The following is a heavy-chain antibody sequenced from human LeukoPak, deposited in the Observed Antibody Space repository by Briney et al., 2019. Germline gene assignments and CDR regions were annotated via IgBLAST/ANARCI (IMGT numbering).Heavy chain of an antibody. Sequence: WGSLRLSCAASGFIFSNYGMHWVRQAPGKGLEWVTFIRYDGTKTFYADSVKGRFTISRDNAKNSLYLQMNSLRAEDTAVYYCATHGDYYFDYWGQGTLVTVSS. CDR3: ATHGDYYFDY. CDR1: GFIFSNYG. V-gene: IGHV3-30*02. D-gene: IGHD4-17*01. J-gene: IGHJ4*02. CDR2: IRYDGTKT.